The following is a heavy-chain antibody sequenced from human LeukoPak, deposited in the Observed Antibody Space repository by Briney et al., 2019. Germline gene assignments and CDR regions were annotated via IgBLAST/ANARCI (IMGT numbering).Heavy chain of an antibody. Sequence: GGSLRLSCVASGFTFSRNAMSWVRQAPGKGLEWVSSISGNGGDTYYADSLKGRFTISRDNSKNTVYLQMNSLKAEDTAVYYCAKDPYGTRYFDYWGQGTLVTVSS. V-gene: IGHV3-23*01. D-gene: IGHD2-2*01. CDR2: ISGNGGDT. J-gene: IGHJ4*02. CDR3: AKDPYGTRYFDY. CDR1: GFTFSRNA.